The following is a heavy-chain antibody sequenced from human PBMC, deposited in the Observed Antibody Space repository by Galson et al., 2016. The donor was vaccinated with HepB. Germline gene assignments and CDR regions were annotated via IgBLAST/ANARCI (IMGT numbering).Heavy chain of an antibody. CDR3: ARGVTIFGVVTNPSDV. D-gene: IGHD3-3*01. Sequence: SLRLSCAASGFIFRSYGMHWVRQAPGKGREWVAVIRYDGSNKYYADSVKGQFTISRDNSKNTLYLQMDSLRAEDTAVYYCARGVTIFGVVTNPSDVWGQGTTVTVSS. CDR2: IRYDGSNK. V-gene: IGHV3-33*01. J-gene: IGHJ6*01. CDR1: GFIFRSYG.